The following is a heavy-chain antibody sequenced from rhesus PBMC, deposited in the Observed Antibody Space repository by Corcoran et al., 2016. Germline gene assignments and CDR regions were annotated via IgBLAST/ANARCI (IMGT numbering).Heavy chain of an antibody. J-gene: IGHJ6*01. CDR2: IYDTSGST. CDR3: ARGTGRYGLDS. D-gene: IGHD3-22*01. CDR1: GASVRNNY. Sequence: QVQLQESGPGPVQPSATLPLNCAVSGASVRNNYWYWISLAPGKGLEWIGRIYDTSGSTDYNPSLRSRVTISIDTSKKQFSLKLGSVTAADTAVYYCARGTGRYGLDSWGQGVVVTVSS. V-gene: IGHV4S2*01.